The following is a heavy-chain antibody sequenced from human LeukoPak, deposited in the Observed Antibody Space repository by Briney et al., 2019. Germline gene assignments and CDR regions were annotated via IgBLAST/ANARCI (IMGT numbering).Heavy chain of an antibody. CDR1: GXRYTSYW. Sequence: GESLKISCKGSGXRYTSYWIGWARQMPGKGLEWMGIIYPGDSKTRYSPSFQGQVTISADKSISTAYLQWSRLKASDTAMYYCARQGGLHYYHMDVWGQGTTVTVSS. CDR2: IYPGDSKT. D-gene: IGHD3-22*01. V-gene: IGHV5-51*01. J-gene: IGHJ6*02. CDR3: ARQGGLHYYHMDV.